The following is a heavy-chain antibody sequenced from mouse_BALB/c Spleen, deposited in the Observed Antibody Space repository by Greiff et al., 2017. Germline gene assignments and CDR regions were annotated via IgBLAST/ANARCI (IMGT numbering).Heavy chain of an antibody. CDR2: IDPETGGT. CDR3: TSPYYFDY. J-gene: IGHJ2*01. V-gene: IGHV1-15*01. CDR1: GYTFTDYE. Sequence: QVQLQQSGAELVRPGASVTLSCKASGYTFTDYEMHWVKQTPVHGLEWIGAIDPETGGTAYNQKFKGKATLTADKSSSTAYIELRSLTSEDSAVYYCTSPYYFDYWGQGTTLTVSS.